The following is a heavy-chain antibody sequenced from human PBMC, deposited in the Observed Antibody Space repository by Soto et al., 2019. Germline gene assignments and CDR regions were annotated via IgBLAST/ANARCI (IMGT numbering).Heavy chain of an antibody. Sequence: QVQLVETGGGVVQPGRSLRLSCAASGFTLSSYGMHWVRQAPGKGLEWVAVISNDGSKKYYADSVKGRFTISRDNSKNTLYLQMNSLRAEDTAMYYCAKDYYYDSSGWVDWGQGTLVTVSS. CDR2: ISNDGSKK. J-gene: IGHJ4*02. D-gene: IGHD3-22*01. V-gene: IGHV3-30*18. CDR3: AKDYYYDSSGWVD. CDR1: GFTLSSYG.